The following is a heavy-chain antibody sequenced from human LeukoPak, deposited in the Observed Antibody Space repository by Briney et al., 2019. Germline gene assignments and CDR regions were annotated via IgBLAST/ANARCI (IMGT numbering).Heavy chain of an antibody. D-gene: IGHD3-9*01. CDR3: ARGRNPSYDILTGYYAY. CDR1: GFTVSSNY. V-gene: IGHV3-53*01. Sequence: QPGGSLRLSCAASGFTVSSNYMSWVRQAPGKGLEWVSVIYSGGSTYYADSVKGRFTISRDNSKNTLYLQMNSLRAEDTAVYYCARGRNPSYDILTGYYAYWGQGTLVTVSS. CDR2: IYSGGST. J-gene: IGHJ4*02.